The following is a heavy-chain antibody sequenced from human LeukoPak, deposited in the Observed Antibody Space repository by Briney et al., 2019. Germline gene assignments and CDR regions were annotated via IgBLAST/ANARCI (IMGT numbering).Heavy chain of an antibody. Sequence: SETLSLTCTVSGGSISSYYWSWIRQPPGKGLEWIGYICYSGSTNYNPSLKSRVTMSVDTSKNQFSLKLRSVTAADTAIYYCARDENGDLYFDYWGQGTLVTVSS. V-gene: IGHV4-59*01. CDR1: GGSISSYY. CDR2: ICYSGST. D-gene: IGHD4-17*01. CDR3: ARDENGDLYFDY. J-gene: IGHJ4*02.